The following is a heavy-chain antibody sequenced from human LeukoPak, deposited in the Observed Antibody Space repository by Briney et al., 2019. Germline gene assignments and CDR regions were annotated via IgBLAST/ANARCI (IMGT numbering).Heavy chain of an antibody. V-gene: IGHV4-39*02. Sequence: PSETLSLTCTVSGGSIIDTNYFWGWIRQPPGKGLEWIGSIYYRGNTYYSPSLKSRVTLFVDTSKNHFSLKLSSVTAADTAIYYCAGRKVAAEIDYWGQGTLVTVSS. CDR3: AGRKVAAEIDY. J-gene: IGHJ4*02. D-gene: IGHD6-13*01. CDR1: GGSIIDTNYF. CDR2: IYYRGNT.